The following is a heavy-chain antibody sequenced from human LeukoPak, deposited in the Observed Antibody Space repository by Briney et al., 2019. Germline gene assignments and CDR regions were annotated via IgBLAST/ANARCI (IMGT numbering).Heavy chain of an antibody. CDR3: AGDHGAYEAAFGL. CDR1: GGSISSSNW. Sequence: PSGTLSLTCAVSGGSISSSNWWSWVRQPPGKGLEWIGEIYHSGSTNYNPSLKSRVTISLDTSKNQFSLKLSSVTAADTAVYYCAGDHGAYEAAFGLWGQGTMVTVSS. V-gene: IGHV4-4*02. J-gene: IGHJ3*01. CDR2: IYHSGST. D-gene: IGHD4-17*01.